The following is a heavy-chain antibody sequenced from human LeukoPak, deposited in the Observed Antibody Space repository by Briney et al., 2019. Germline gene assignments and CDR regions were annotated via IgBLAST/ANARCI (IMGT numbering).Heavy chain of an antibody. D-gene: IGHD3-22*01. Sequence: SVTVSCKASGGTFISYAISWVRQAPGQGREWMGGIIPIFGTANYAQKFQGRVTITTDESTSTAYMELSSLRSEDTAVYYCASYDSSGYHQRPFDYWGQGTLVTVSS. CDR1: GGTFISYA. V-gene: IGHV1-69*05. CDR3: ASYDSSGYHQRPFDY. J-gene: IGHJ4*02. CDR2: IIPIFGTA.